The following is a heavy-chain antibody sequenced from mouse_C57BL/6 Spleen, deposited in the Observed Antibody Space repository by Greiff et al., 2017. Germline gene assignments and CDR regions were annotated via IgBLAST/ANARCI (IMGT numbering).Heavy chain of an antibody. Sequence: QVQLKQSGPGLVQPSQSLSITCPVSGFSLTSYGVHWVRQSPGKGLEWLGVIWSGGSTDYNAAFISRLSISKDNSKSQVFFKMNSLQADDTAIYYCARNHYYAMDYWGQGTSVTVSS. V-gene: IGHV2-2*01. J-gene: IGHJ4*01. CDR1: GFSLTSYG. CDR2: IWSGGST. CDR3: ARNHYYAMDY.